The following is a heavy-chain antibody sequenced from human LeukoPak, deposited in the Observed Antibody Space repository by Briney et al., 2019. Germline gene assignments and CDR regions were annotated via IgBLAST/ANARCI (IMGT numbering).Heavy chain of an antibody. V-gene: IGHV1-69*05. CDR3: ARISPDYGDYARPFDY. Sequence: EASVKVSCKASGGTFSSYAISWVRQAPGQGLEWMGGVIPIFGTANYAQKFQGRVTITTDESTSTAYMELSSLRSEDTAVYYCARISPDYGDYARPFDYWGQGTLVTVSS. CDR2: VIPIFGTA. CDR1: GGTFSSYA. D-gene: IGHD4-17*01. J-gene: IGHJ4*02.